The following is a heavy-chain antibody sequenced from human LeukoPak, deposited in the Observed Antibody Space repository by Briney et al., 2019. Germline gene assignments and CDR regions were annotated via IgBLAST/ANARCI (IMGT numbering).Heavy chain of an antibody. J-gene: IGHJ4*02. V-gene: IGHV3-48*04. CDR3: SKWLRFRGGGS. CDR1: GFTFSSYS. CDR2: ISSSSSTI. D-gene: IGHD3-22*01. Sequence: GGSLRLSCAASGFTFSSYSMNWVRQAPGKGLEWVSYISSSSSTIYYADSVKGRFTISRDNAKNSRYLQMNSLRAEDTAVYYCSKWLRFRGGGSWGQGTLVTVSS.